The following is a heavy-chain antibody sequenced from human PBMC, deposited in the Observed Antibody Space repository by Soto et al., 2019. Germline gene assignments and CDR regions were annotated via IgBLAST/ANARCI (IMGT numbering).Heavy chain of an antibody. CDR2: IWYDGSNK. Sequence: PGGSLRLSCAASGFTFSSYGMHWVRQAPGKGLEWVAVIWYDGSNKYYADSVKGRFTISRDNSKNTLYLQMNSLRAEDTAVYYSARDITIFGVVIIPWYYYGMDVWGQGTTVTVSS. CDR3: ARDITIFGVVIIPWYYYGMDV. D-gene: IGHD3-3*01. V-gene: IGHV3-33*01. CDR1: GFTFSSYG. J-gene: IGHJ6*02.